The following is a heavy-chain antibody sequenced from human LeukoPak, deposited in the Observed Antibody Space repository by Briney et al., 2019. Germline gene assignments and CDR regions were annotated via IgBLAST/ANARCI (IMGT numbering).Heavy chain of an antibody. CDR3: ARLYDILTSNSFDP. Sequence: GESLKISCKGSGYTFHSYWIAWVRQMPGKGLEWMGIIYPGDSDTRYSPSFQGQVTISADKSISTAYVQWSSLKASDTAMYYCARLYDILTSNSFDPWGQGTLVTVSS. V-gene: IGHV5-51*01. J-gene: IGHJ5*02. CDR2: IYPGDSDT. CDR1: GYTFHSYW. D-gene: IGHD3-9*01.